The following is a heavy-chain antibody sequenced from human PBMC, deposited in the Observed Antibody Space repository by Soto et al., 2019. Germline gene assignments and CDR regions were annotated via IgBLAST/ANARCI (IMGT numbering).Heavy chain of an antibody. J-gene: IGHJ4*02. CDR3: ARDSRTDGYKYDYFDY. V-gene: IGHV3-30*04. CDR1: GFTFSNYA. D-gene: IGHD5-12*01. Sequence: QVQLVESGGGVVQPGRSLRLSCTASGFTFSNYAIHWVRQASGKGLEWVALISYDGRDESYADSVKGRFTISRDNSKNTLYLQMNSLRVEDTGMSYCARDSRTDGYKYDYFDYWGQGTLVTVSS. CDR2: ISYDGRDE.